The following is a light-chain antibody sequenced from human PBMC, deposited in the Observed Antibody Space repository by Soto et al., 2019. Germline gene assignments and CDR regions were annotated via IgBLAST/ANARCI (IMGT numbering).Light chain of an antibody. Sequence: EIVLTQSPATLSLSPGEIATLSCRASQSVSSYLAWYQQKPGQAPMLLIYDASNRATGIPARFSGSGSGTDFTLTIRSLEPEDFAVYYCQQRSNWLRTFGGGTKVEIK. J-gene: IGKJ4*01. CDR2: DAS. CDR1: QSVSSY. CDR3: QQRSNWLRT. V-gene: IGKV3-11*01.